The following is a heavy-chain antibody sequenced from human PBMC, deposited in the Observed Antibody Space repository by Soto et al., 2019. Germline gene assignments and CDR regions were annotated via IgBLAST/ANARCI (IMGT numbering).Heavy chain of an antibody. D-gene: IGHD3-16*02. CDR1: GGSFSGYY. J-gene: IGHJ4*02. CDR2: INHSGST. V-gene: IGHV4-34*01. Sequence: SETLSLTCAVYGGSFSGYYWSWIRQPPGKGLEWIGEINHSGSTNYNPSLKSRVTISVDTSKNQFSLKLSSVTAADTAVYYCARQLSRDGYNFDYWGQGTLVTVSS. CDR3: ARQLSRDGYNFDY.